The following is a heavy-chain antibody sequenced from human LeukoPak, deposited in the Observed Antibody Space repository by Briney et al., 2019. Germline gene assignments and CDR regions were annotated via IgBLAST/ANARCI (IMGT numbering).Heavy chain of an antibody. CDR3: AKSDREYSSSSEYFQH. D-gene: IGHD6-6*01. V-gene: IGHV3-30*02. CDR2: MRNDGSNK. CDR1: GFTFSSYG. J-gene: IGHJ1*01. Sequence: GGSLRLSCAASGFTFSSYGMHWVRQAPGKGLEWVAFMRNDGSNKYYADSVKGRFTISRDNSKNTLYLQMNSLRAEDTAVYYCAKSDREYSSSSEYFQHWGQGTLVTVSS.